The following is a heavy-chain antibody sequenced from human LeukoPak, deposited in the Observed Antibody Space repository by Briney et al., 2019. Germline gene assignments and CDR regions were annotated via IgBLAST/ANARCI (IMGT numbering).Heavy chain of an antibody. D-gene: IGHD3-22*01. CDR2: IYSGGST. J-gene: IGHJ4*02. V-gene: IGHV3-53*01. CDR1: GFTASSNY. Sequence: GGSLRLSCAASGFTASSNYMSWVRQAAGKGLEWVSVIYSGGSTYYADSVKGRFTIPRDNSKNTLYLQMNSLRAEDTAVYYCARGYPDYYDSSGYYPYLIQDYWGQGTLVTVSS. CDR3: ARGYPDYYDSSGYYPYLIQDY.